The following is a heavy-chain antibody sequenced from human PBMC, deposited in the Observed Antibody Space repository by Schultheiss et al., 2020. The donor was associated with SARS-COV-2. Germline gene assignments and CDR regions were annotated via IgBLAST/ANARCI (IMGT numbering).Heavy chain of an antibody. J-gene: IGHJ3*02. V-gene: IGHV4-34*01. CDR3: ARRNAFDI. CDR2: IYRGGST. CDR1: GGSFSGYY. Sequence: SETLSLTCAVYGGSFSGYYWSWIRQPPGKGLEWIGSIYRGGSTYYNPSLKSRVSISVDTSKNQFSLKLSSVTAADTAVYYCARRNAFDIWGQGTMVTVSS.